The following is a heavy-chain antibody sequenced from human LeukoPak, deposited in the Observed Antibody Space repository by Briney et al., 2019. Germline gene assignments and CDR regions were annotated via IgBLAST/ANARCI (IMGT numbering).Heavy chain of an antibody. Sequence: PGGSLRLSCAASGFTFSSYGMHGVRQAPGKGLEWVAVISYDGSNKYYADSVKGRFTISRDNSKNTLYLQMNSMRAEDTAVYYCAKGGIAAAAAADFDYWGQGTLVTVSS. V-gene: IGHV3-30*18. J-gene: IGHJ4*02. CDR1: GFTFSSYG. CDR3: AKGGIAAAAAADFDY. D-gene: IGHD6-13*01. CDR2: ISYDGSNK.